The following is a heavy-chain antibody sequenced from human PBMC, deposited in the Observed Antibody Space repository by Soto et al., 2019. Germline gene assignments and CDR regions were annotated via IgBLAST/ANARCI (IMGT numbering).Heavy chain of an antibody. D-gene: IGHD3-22*01. CDR3: ASPHPYYYDSSGYYLLAF. J-gene: IGHJ4*02. V-gene: IGHV1-69*06. Sequence: SVKVSCKASGGAFSSYAISLVRQAPGQGLEWMGGIIPIFGTANYAQKFQGRVTITAYKSTSTAYMELSSLRSEDTAVYYCASPHPYYYDSSGYYLLAFWGQGTMVTVSS. CDR1: GGAFSSYA. CDR2: IIPIFGTA.